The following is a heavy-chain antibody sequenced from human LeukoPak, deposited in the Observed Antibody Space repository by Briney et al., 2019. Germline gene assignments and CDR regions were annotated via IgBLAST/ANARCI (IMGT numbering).Heavy chain of an antibody. D-gene: IGHD6-19*01. Sequence: SETLSLTCTVSGYSISSGYFWGWIRQPPGKGLEWIGSFYHSGSTNYNPSLKSRVTISVDTSKNQFSLKLSSVTAADTAVYYCARGGARRYSSGWYVYWGQGTLVTVSS. CDR3: ARGGARRYSSGWYVY. CDR1: GYSISSGYF. CDR2: FYHSGST. J-gene: IGHJ4*02. V-gene: IGHV4-38-2*02.